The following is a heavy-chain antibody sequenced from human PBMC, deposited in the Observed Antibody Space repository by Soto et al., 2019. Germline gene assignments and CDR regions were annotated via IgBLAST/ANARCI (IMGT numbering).Heavy chain of an antibody. Sequence: VASVEVSCKASGGTFSSYAMSWVRQAPGQGLEWMGGIIPIFGTANYAQKFQGRVTITADESTSTAYMELSSLRSEDTAVYYCARDRVSEYQLLSLTATTRPYGAFDILGEGPMVTVSS. J-gene: IGHJ3*02. CDR1: GGTFSSYA. V-gene: IGHV1-69*13. CDR2: IIPIFGTA. CDR3: ARDRVSEYQLLSLTATTRPYGAFDI. D-gene: IGHD2-2*01.